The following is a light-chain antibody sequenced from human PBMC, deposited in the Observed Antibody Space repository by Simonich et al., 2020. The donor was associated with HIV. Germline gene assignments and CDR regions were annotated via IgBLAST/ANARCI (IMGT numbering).Light chain of an antibody. J-gene: IGKJ4*01. CDR3: QQYGGSPLT. CDR2: GAS. CDR1: QSVSSSY. Sequence: EIVLTQSPATLSLSPGERATLSCRASQSVSSSYLAWYQQKPGQAPGLLIYGASSRATGIPDRFSGSGSGTDFTLTISRLEPEDFAVYYCQQYGGSPLTFGGGTKVEIK. V-gene: IGKV3-20*01.